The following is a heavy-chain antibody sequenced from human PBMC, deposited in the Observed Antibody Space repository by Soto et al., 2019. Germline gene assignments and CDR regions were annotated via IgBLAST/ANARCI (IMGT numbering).Heavy chain of an antibody. V-gene: IGHV1-69*12. J-gene: IGHJ4*02. D-gene: IGHD3-3*01. CDR1: GGTFSSYA. Sequence: QVQLVQSGDEVKKPGSSVKVSCKASGGTFSSYAISWVRQAPGQGLEWMGGSIPIFGTANYAQKFQGRVMITEGESTSTAYMELSSLRSEDRAVYYCARTAYDDFWSGDYYDYWGEATLVTVSS. CDR2: SIPIFGTA. CDR3: ARTAYDDFWSGDYYDY.